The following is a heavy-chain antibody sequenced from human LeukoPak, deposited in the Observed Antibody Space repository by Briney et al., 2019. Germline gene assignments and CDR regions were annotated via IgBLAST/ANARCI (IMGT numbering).Heavy chain of an antibody. V-gene: IGHV3-23*01. D-gene: IGHD6-19*01. J-gene: IGHJ5*02. CDR2: TVSRGTT. CDR3: AKCSTSAYTTGWCNWIDP. Sequence: GGSLRLSCAASGFTFSSYGMHWVRQAPGKGLEWVSSTVSRGTTQYADSVKGRFTVSRDTSKNTLYLQMNSLRADDTAVYYCAKCSTSAYTTGWCNWIDPWGQGTLVTVSS. CDR1: GFTFSSYG.